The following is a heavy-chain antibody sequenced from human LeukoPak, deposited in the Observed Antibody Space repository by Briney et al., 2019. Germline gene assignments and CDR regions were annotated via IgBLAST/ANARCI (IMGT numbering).Heavy chain of an antibody. J-gene: IGHJ4*02. CDR1: GFSFSSYW. Sequence: PGGSLRLSCAASGFSFSSYWMTWVRQAPGKGLEWVANIKRDGSDKHYVDSVEGRFTISRDNAKNSLYLQMNSLTADDTALYYCARERTTIMSGTAIGGYWGQGTLVTVSS. V-gene: IGHV3-7*01. CDR2: IKRDGSDK. D-gene: IGHD4-11*01. CDR3: ARERTTIMSGTAIGGY.